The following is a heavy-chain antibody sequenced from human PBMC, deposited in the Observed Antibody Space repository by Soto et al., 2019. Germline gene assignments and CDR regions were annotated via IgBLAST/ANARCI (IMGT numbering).Heavy chain of an antibody. Sequence: VQLVESGGGLVQPGGSLRLSCAGSGFTFIMYWMHWVRQVPGKGPVWVARIYNDGTYADYADSVKGRFTISRDNAKDTLYLQMNDLRAEDSALYHCTRGPRATSAGTSAHWGQGTLVTVSS. CDR3: TRGPRATSAGTSAH. J-gene: IGHJ4*02. CDR2: IYNDGTYA. CDR1: GFTFIMYW. V-gene: IGHV3-74*01. D-gene: IGHD6-13*01.